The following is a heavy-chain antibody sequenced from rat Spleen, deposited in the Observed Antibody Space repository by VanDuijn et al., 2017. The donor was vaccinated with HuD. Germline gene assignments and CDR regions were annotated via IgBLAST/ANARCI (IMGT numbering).Heavy chain of an antibody. CDR2: ISPSGGTT. D-gene: IGHD1-4*01. Sequence: EVQLVESGGGLMQPGRSMKLSCAASGFTFSNYGMAWVCQTPTKGLEWVASISPSGGTTYYRDSVKGRFTISRDHAKNTQYLQMDSLKSEDTATYYCVRQRGDGRYNGGLDYWGQGVMVTVSS. CDR3: VRQRGDGRYNGGLDY. CDR1: GFTFSNYG. V-gene: IGHV5S14*01. J-gene: IGHJ2*01.